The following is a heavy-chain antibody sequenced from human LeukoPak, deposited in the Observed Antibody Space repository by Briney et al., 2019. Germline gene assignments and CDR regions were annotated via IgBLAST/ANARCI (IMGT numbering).Heavy chain of an antibody. CDR2: IYYSGST. J-gene: IGHJ4*02. CDR1: GGSISSYY. Sequence: SETPSLTCTVSGGSISSYYWSWIRQPPGKGLEWIGYIYYSGSTNYNPSLKSRVTISVDTSKNQFSLKLSSVTAADTAVYYCATHYGGTGYWGQGTLVTVSS. D-gene: IGHD4-17*01. CDR3: ATHYGGTGY. V-gene: IGHV4-59*08.